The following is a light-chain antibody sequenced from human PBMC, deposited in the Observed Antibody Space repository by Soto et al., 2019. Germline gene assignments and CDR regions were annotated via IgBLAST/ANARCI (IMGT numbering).Light chain of an antibody. CDR1: QSIANIY. CDR3: HQYGSVPRT. J-gene: IGKJ1*01. V-gene: IGKV3-20*01. Sequence: EIVLTQSPGSVSLSPGERATLSCRASQSIANIYFAWFQQKPGQAPRLLIYGVSSRATGIPDRFSGSGSGTDFTLTISRLEPEDSAVYYCHQYGSVPRTFGQGTKVEIK. CDR2: GVS.